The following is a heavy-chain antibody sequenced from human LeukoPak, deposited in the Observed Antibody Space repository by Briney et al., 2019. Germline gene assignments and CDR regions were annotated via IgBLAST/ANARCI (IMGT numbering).Heavy chain of an antibody. V-gene: IGHV4-61*02. Sequence: PSQTLSLTCTVSGGSISSGSYYWSWIRQPAGKGLEWIGRIYTSGGTNYNPSLKSRVTISVDTSKNQFSLKLSSVTAADTAVYYCARGGDVDYDCWGQGTLVTVSS. D-gene: IGHD3-10*01. CDR3: ARGGDVDYDC. CDR1: GGSISSGSYY. J-gene: IGHJ4*02. CDR2: IYTSGGT.